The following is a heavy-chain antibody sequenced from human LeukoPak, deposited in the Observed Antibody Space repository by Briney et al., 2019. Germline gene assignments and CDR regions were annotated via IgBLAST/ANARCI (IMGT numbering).Heavy chain of an antibody. Sequence: GASVKVSCKASGYTFTSYAMNWVRQAPGQGLEWMGWINTNTGNPTYAQGFTGRFVFSLDTSVSTAYLQISSLKAEDTAVYYCARVFTNYDFWSGPYNWFDPWGQGTLVTVSS. CDR1: GYTFTSYA. CDR3: ARVFTNYDFWSGPYNWFDP. CDR2: INTNTGNP. J-gene: IGHJ5*02. V-gene: IGHV7-4-1*02. D-gene: IGHD3-3*01.